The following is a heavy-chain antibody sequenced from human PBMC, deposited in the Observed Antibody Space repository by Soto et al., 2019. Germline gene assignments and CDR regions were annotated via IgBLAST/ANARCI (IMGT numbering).Heavy chain of an antibody. CDR2: IKQDGSEK. D-gene: IGHD6-13*01. V-gene: IGHV3-7*01. CDR3: ARGRYSSSWYIGY. CDR1: GFTFSSCW. Sequence: EVQLVESGGGLVQPGGSLRLSCAACGFTFSSCWTSWVRQAPGKGLEWVANIKQDGSEKYYVDSVKGRFTISRDNAKNSLYLQMNSLRAEATAVYYCARGRYSSSWYIGYWGQGTLVTVSS. J-gene: IGHJ4*02.